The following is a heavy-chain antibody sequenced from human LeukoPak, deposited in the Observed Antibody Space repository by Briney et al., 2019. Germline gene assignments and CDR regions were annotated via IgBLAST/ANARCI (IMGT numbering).Heavy chain of an antibody. CDR3: ARGRVAYSAYYFDY. D-gene: IGHD2-15*01. CDR1: GDSITNYF. J-gene: IGHJ4*02. CDR2: IYYTGNT. V-gene: IGHV4-59*01. Sequence: SEALSLTCTVSGDSITNYFWSWIRQPPGKGLEWIGYIYYTGNTNYKPSLKSRVTMSVDTPTNQFSLRLRSVTAADTAVYYCARGRVAYSAYYFDYWGRGTLVTVSS.